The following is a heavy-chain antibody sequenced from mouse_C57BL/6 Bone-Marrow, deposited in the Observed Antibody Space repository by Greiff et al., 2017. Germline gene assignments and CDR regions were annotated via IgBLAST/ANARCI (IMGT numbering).Heavy chain of an antibody. V-gene: IGHV5-4*03. CDR3: ARLTVVAYYFDY. CDR2: ICDGGSYT. Sequence: EVKVEESGGGLVKPGGSLKLSCAASGFTFSSYAMSWVRQTPEKRLEWVATICDGGSYTYYPDNVKGRFTISRDKANNTLYLQMSHLKSEDTAMYYCARLTVVAYYFDYWGQGTTLTVSA. CDR1: GFTFSSYA. J-gene: IGHJ2*01. D-gene: IGHD1-1*01.